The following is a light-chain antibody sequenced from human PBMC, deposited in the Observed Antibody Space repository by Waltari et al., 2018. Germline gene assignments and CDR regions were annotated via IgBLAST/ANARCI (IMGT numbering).Light chain of an antibody. J-gene: IGKJ3*01. CDR2: GAS. V-gene: IGKV3-20*01. Sequence: EIVLTQSPGTLSLSPGERATLSCRASQSVSSSYLAWYQQKPGQAPRLLIYGASSRATGIPDRFSGSGSGTDFTLTISRLDPEDSAVYYCQQYGSSFTFGPGTKVDIK. CDR3: QQYGSSFT. CDR1: QSVSSSY.